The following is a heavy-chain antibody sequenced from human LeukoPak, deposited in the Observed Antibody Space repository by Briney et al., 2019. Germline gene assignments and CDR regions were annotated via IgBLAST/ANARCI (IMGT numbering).Heavy chain of an antibody. D-gene: IGHD1-26*01. CDR3: ARDGDSGSSY. CDR2: IYYSGST. J-gene: IGHJ4*02. V-gene: IGHV4-31*03. Sequence: SETLSLTCTVSGGSISSGGSCWSWIRQHPGKGLEWIGYIYYSGSTYYNPSLKSRVTISVDTSKNQFSLKLSSVTAADTAVYYCARDGDSGSSYWGQGTLVTVSS. CDR1: GGSISSGGSC.